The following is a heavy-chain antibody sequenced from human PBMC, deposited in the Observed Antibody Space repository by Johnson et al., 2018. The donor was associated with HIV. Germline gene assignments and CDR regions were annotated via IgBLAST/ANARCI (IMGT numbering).Heavy chain of an antibody. D-gene: IGHD3-3*01. CDR1: GFIFSTYA. V-gene: IGHV3-30*18. CDR2: ISYDGTDK. Sequence: QVQLVESGGGVVQPGRSLRLSCAASGFIFSTYAMHWVRQVPGKGLEWVALISYDGTDKYYADSVKGRFTISRDNSKNTLYLQMNSLRIEDTAVYHCAKDLVGSKADGGATDYYDWSTAYPVHDPRAVVGVFDIWGQGTMVTVSS. CDR3: AKDLVGSKADGGATDYYDWSTAYPVHDPRAVVGVFDI. J-gene: IGHJ3*02.